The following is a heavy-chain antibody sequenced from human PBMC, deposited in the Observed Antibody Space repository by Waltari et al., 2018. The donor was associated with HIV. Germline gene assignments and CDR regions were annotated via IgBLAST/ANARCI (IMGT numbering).Heavy chain of an antibody. J-gene: IGHJ6*02. CDR2: ISSSSSYI. V-gene: IGHV3-21*01. D-gene: IGHD3-22*01. Sequence: EVQLVESGGGLVTPGGSLRLSCAASGFTFSSYSINWVRQAPGKGLEWVSCISSSSSYISYADSVKGRFTISRDNAKNSLYLQMNRLRAEDTAVYYCARQDSSGGNYYYGMDVWGQGTTVTVSS. CDR1: GFTFSSYS. CDR3: ARQDSSGGNYYYGMDV.